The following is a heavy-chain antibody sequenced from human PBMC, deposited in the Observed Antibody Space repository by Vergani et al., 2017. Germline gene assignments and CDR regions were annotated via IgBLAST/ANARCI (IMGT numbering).Heavy chain of an antibody. D-gene: IGHD4-17*01. V-gene: IGHV4-59*01. CDR3: ARGDGDYVFGYYYYGMDV. Sequence: QVQLQESGPGLVKPSETLSLTCTVSGGSISSYYWSWIRQPPGKGLEGIGYIYYSGSTNYNPSLKSRVTISVDTSKNQFSLKLSSVTAADTAVYYCARGDGDYVFGYYYYGMDVWGQGTTVTVSS. CDR1: GGSISSYY. CDR2: IYYSGST. J-gene: IGHJ6*02.